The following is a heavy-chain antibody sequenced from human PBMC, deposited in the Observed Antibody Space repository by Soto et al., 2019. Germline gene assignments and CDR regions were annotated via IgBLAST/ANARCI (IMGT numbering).Heavy chain of an antibody. CDR3: ARGFGGVSLDYFDF. J-gene: IGHJ4*02. CDR2: IYYTGST. D-gene: IGHD3-16*01. Sequence: LSLTCTVSGGPFSRGGYYWSWLRHHPGKGLEWLGYIYYTGSTYYNPALQRRAVFSIDTSKTRFSLKLTSVTAADTAVYYCARGFGGVSLDYFDFWGQGTQVTVSS. V-gene: IGHV4-31*03. CDR1: GGPFSRGGYY.